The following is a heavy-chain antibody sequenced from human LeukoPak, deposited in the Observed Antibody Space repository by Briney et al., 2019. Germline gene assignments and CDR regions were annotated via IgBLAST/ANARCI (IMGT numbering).Heavy chain of an antibody. CDR3: ARSSRDGYLDY. CDR1: GFTFSSYG. D-gene: IGHD5-24*01. CDR2: IWYDGSNK. Sequence: PGGSLRLSCAASGFTFSSYGMHWVRPAPGKGLEWVAVIWYDGSNKYYADSVKGRFTISRDNSKNTLYLRMNSLRAEDTAVYYCARSSRDGYLDYWGQGTLVTVSS. J-gene: IGHJ4*02. V-gene: IGHV3-33*01.